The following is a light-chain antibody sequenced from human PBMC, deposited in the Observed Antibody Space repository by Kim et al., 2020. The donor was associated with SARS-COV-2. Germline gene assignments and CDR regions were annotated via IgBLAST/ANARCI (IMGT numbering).Light chain of an antibody. CDR1: QSVSSN. V-gene: IGKV3-15*01. J-gene: IGKJ4*02. CDR2: GAS. Sequence: SPGERATLSCSASQSVSSNLAWYQQKPGQAPRLLIYGASTRATGIPARFSGSGSGTEFTLTISSLQSEDFAVYYCQQYNNWLELTFGGGTKVDIK. CDR3: QQYNNWLELT.